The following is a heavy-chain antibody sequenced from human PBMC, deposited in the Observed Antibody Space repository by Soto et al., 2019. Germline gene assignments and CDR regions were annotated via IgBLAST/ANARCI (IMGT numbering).Heavy chain of an antibody. J-gene: IGHJ4*02. Sequence: GGSLRLSCAASGLTVSSNYMSWVRQAPGKGLEWVSVIYSGGSTYYADSVKGRFTISRDNSKNTLYLQMNSLRAEDTAVYYCARSGEEPGNIDYWGQGTLVTVSS. D-gene: IGHD3-10*01. CDR1: GLTVSSNY. V-gene: IGHV3-53*01. CDR2: IYSGGST. CDR3: ARSGEEPGNIDY.